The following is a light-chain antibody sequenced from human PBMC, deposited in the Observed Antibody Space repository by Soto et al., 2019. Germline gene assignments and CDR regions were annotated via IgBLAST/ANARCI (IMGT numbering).Light chain of an antibody. CDR2: DVN. CDR1: SSDVGAYNY. CDR3: CSYAGGFVL. J-gene: IGLJ2*01. V-gene: IGLV2-11*01. Sequence: QSALTQPRSVSGSPGQSVTISCTGTSSDVGAYNYVSWYQQHPGKAPKLMIYDVNKRPSGVPDRFSGSKSGNTASLTISGFQAEDEADYYCCSYAGGFVLFGGGTKLTVL.